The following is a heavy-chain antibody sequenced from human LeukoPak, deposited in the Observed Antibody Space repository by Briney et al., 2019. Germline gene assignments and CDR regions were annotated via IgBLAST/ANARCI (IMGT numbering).Heavy chain of an antibody. CDR1: GYSISSGYY. J-gene: IGHJ5*02. V-gene: IGHV4-38-2*02. CDR3: ARALSYRSSTSCYNNWFDP. D-gene: IGHD2-2*02. Sequence: SETLSLTCTVSGYSISSGYYWGWIRKPPGKGLEWIGSIYHSGSTYYNPSLKSRVTISVDTSKNQFSLKLSSVTAADTAVYYCARALSYRSSTSCYNNWFDPWGQGTLVTVSS. CDR2: IYHSGST.